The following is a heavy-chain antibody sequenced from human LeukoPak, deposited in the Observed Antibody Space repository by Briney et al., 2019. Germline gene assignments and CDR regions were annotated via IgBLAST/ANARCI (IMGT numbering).Heavy chain of an antibody. CDR3: ARGGRTNWFDP. V-gene: IGHV3-23*01. D-gene: IGHD2-15*01. CDR2: ISDSGGST. Sequence: GGSLRLSCAASGFTFSTYGMSWVRQAPGKGLEWVSSISDSGGSTYYADSVKGRFTISRDNSKNSLYLQMNSLRAEDTAVYYCARGGRTNWFDPWGQGTLVTVSS. J-gene: IGHJ5*02. CDR1: GFTFSTYG.